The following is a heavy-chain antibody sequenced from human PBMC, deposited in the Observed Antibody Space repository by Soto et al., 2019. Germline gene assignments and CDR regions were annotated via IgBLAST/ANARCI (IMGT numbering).Heavy chain of an antibody. V-gene: IGHV1-58*01. CDR2: IVVGSGNT. J-gene: IGHJ6*02. CDR3: AADSSPHYYGMDV. Sequence: SVKVSCKASGFTFTSSAVQWVRQARGQRLEWIGWIVVGSGNTNYAQKFQERVTITRDMSTSTAYMELSSLRSEDTAVYYCAADSSPHYYGMDVWGQGTTVTVS. CDR1: GFTFTSSA.